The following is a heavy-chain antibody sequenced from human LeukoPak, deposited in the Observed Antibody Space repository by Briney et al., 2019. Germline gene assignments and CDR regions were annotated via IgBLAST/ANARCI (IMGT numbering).Heavy chain of an antibody. CDR1: AFTFSSYS. V-gene: IGHV3-48*01. D-gene: IGHD3-10*01. J-gene: IGHJ4*02. CDR2: ISSGGSGI. Sequence: GGSLRLSCAASAFTFSSYSMNWVRQAPGKGLEWVSYISSGGSGIYYADSVEGRFTISRDNAKKSLYLQMNSLRAEDTAVYYCARDTYGSGSYYNAPLDYWGQGTLVTVSS. CDR3: ARDTYGSGSYYNAPLDY.